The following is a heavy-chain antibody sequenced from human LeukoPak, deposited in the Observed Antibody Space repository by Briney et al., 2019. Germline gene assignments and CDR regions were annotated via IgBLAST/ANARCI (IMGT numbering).Heavy chain of an antibody. V-gene: IGHV1-69*13. CDR1: GGTFSSYA. Sequence: SVKLSCKASGGTFSSYAISWVRQAPGQGLEWMGGIIPIFGTANYAQKFQGRVTITANASTSTAYMELSSLRSEDTAVYYCASSAGIVVVPSDFDYWGQGTLVTVSS. J-gene: IGHJ4*02. CDR2: IIPIFGTA. D-gene: IGHD2-21*01. CDR3: ASSAGIVVVPSDFDY.